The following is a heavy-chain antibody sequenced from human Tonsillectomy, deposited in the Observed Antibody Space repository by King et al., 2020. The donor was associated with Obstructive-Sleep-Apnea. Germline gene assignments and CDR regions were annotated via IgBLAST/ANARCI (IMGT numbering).Heavy chain of an antibody. CDR2: INTNTGNP. Sequence: QLVQSGSELKKPGASVKVSCKASGYSFTFHTLSWVRQGPGQGLEWMGWINTNTGNPTYAQGFTGRFVFSLDTSVSTAYLQISSLKAEDTAVYYCARPRPIGQGSYYFYGLDVWGQGTTVTVSS. J-gene: IGHJ6*02. CDR3: ARPRPIGQGSYYFYGLDV. V-gene: IGHV7-4-1*02. CDR1: GYSFTFHT.